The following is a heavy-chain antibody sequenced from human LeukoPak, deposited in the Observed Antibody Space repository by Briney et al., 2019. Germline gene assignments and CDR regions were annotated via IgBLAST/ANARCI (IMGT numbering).Heavy chain of an antibody. CDR2: ISGSGGST. J-gene: IGHJ4*02. D-gene: IGHD3-10*01. V-gene: IGHV3-23*01. CDR3: ATDRGRFFDY. Sequence: GGSLRLSCAVSGFTFSSYAVSWVRQAPGEGLEWVSAISGSGGSTYYADSVKGRFTISRDNSKNTLYLQMNSLRVEDTAVYYCATDRGRFFDYWGQGVLVTVSS. CDR1: GFTFSSYA.